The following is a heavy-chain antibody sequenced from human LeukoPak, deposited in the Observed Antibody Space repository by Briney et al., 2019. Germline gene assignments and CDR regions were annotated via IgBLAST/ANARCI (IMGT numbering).Heavy chain of an antibody. D-gene: IGHD5-12*01. CDR3: AKHLRGYDNYYYYMGV. V-gene: IGHV5-51*01. Sequence: GESLKISCKGSGYSFTSYWIGWVRQMPGKGLEWMGIIYPGDSDTRYSPSFQGQVNISADKSISTAYLQWSSLKASDTAMYYCAKHLRGYDNYYYYMGVWGKGTTVTVSS. CDR1: GYSFTSYW. CDR2: IYPGDSDT. J-gene: IGHJ6*03.